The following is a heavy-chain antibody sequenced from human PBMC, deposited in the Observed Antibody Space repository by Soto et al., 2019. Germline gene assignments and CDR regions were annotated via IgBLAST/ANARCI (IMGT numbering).Heavy chain of an antibody. CDR1: GYTFTSYA. CDR3: ARGRWIQLWLDFDY. CDR2: INAGNGNT. Sequence: QVQLVQSGAEVKKPGASVKVSCKASGYTFTSYAMHWVRQAPGQRLEWMGWINAGNGNTKYSQKFQGRVTITRDTSASTAYMELSSLRSEDTAVHYCARGRWIQLWLDFDYWGQGTLVTVSS. D-gene: IGHD5-18*01. V-gene: IGHV1-3*01. J-gene: IGHJ4*02.